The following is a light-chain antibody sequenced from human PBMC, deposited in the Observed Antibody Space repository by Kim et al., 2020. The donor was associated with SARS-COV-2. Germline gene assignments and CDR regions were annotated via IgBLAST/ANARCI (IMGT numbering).Light chain of an antibody. CDR2: GEN. CDR3: SSRDSSGDHLV. V-gene: IGLV3-19*01. Sequence: YISWYQQKPGQAPVLVIHGENNRPSGIADRLSGSSSGNTASLTISGAQAEDEADYYCSSRDSSGDHLVFGGGTRLTVL. J-gene: IGLJ2*01. CDR1: Y.